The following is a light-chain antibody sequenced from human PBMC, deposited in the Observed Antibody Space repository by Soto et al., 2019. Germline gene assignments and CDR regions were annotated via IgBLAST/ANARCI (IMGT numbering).Light chain of an antibody. CDR2: DVN. CDR3: SSYTSSSTRVV. CDR1: SSDVGRYNH. V-gene: IGLV2-14*01. Sequence: QSVLTQPASVSGSPGQSITISCTGTSSDVGRYNHVSWYQQHPGKAPKLMIYDVNNRPSGVSNRFSGSKSGNTASLTISGLQAEDEADYYCSSYTSSSTRVVFGGGTQLTVL. J-gene: IGLJ2*01.